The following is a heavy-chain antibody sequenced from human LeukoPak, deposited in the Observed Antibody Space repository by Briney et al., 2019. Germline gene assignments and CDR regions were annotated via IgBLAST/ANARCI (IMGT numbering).Heavy chain of an antibody. V-gene: IGHV3-30*02. CDR3: AKDMAVGPGAPLDY. Sequence: GGSLRLSCAASGFTFSSYGMHWVRQAPGKGLEWVAVIWYDGSNKYYADSVKGRFTISRDNSKNTLYMQMNSLRVEDTAVYYCAKDMAVGPGAPLDYWGQGTLVTVSS. J-gene: IGHJ4*02. D-gene: IGHD6-19*01. CDR1: GFTFSSYG. CDR2: IWYDGSNK.